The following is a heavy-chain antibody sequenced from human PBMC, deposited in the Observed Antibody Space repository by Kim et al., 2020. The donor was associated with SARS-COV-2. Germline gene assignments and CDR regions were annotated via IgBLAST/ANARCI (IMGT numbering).Heavy chain of an antibody. CDR3: AKAVGYSSGWSLIDY. V-gene: IGHV3-23*01. J-gene: IGHJ4*02. D-gene: IGHD6-19*01. Sequence: DSVKGRFTISRDNSKNTLYLQMNSLRAEDTAVYYCAKAVGYSSGWSLIDYWGQGTLVTVSS.